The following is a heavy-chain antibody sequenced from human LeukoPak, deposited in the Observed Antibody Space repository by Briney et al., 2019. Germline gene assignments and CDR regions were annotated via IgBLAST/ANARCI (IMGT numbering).Heavy chain of an antibody. CDR2: IKSKTDGGTT. J-gene: IGHJ4*02. D-gene: IGHD5-18*01. CDR1: GFTFSNAW. CDR3: TTFSWIQLWYLELFDY. V-gene: IGHV3-15*01. Sequence: PGGSLRLSCAASGFTFSNAWMSWVRQAPGKGLEWVGRIKSKTDGGTTDYAAPVKGRFTISRDDSKNTLYLQMNSLKTEDTAVYYCTTFSWIQLWYLELFDYWGQGTLVTVSS.